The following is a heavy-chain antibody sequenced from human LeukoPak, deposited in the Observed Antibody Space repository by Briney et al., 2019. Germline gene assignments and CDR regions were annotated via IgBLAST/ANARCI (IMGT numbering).Heavy chain of an antibody. CDR1: GYTFTGYY. J-gene: IGHJ6*03. CDR3: ARNRRDGYFAGYYYMDV. V-gene: IGHV1-2*02. CDR2: INPNSGGT. D-gene: IGHD5-24*01. Sequence: ASVKVSCKASGYTFTGYYMHWVRQAPGQGLEWMGWINPNSGGTNYAQKFQGRVTITTDESTSTAYMELSSLRSEDTAVYYCARNRRDGYFAGYYYMDVWGKGTTVTVSS.